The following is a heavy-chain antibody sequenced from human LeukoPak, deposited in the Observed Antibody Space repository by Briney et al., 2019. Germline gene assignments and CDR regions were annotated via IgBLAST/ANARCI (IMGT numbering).Heavy chain of an antibody. Sequence: GASVKVSCKASGYTFTSYGISWVRQAPGQGLEWMGWRSAYNGNTNYAQKLQGRVTMTTDTSTSTAYRELRSLRSDDTAVYYCARDSSSWSDWFDPWGQGTLVTVSA. CDR3: ARDSSSWSDWFDP. J-gene: IGHJ5*02. V-gene: IGHV1-18*01. D-gene: IGHD6-13*01. CDR1: GYTFTSYG. CDR2: RSAYNGNT.